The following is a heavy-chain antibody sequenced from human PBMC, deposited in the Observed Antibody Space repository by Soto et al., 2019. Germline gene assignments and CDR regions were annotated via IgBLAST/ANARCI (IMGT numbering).Heavy chain of an antibody. D-gene: IGHD6-25*01. V-gene: IGHV1-18*01. CDR3: ARDQPIQGAAINYGMDV. J-gene: IGHJ6*02. CDR2: ISAYNGNT. Sequence: ASVKVSCKASGYTFTSYGISWVRQAPGQGLEWKGKISAYNGNTNYAQKLQGRVTMTTDTSTSTAYMELRSLRSDDTSVYYCARDQPIQGAAINYGMDVWGQGTTVTVSS. CDR1: GYTFTSYG.